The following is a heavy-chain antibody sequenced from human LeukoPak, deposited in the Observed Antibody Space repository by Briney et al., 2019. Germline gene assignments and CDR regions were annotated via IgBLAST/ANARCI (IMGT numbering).Heavy chain of an antibody. V-gene: IGHV3-23*01. J-gene: IGHJ4*02. D-gene: IGHD2-2*01. Sequence: QPGGSLRLSCAASGFTFSSYALSWVRQAPGKGLEWVSSISGSGGSTYYADSVKGRFTISRDNSKNTLYLQMNSLRAEDTAVYYCAKDSGGELFCTTTSCYGRYLDYWGQGTLVTVSS. CDR3: AKDSGGELFCTTTSCYGRYLDY. CDR1: GFTFSSYA. CDR2: ISGSGGST.